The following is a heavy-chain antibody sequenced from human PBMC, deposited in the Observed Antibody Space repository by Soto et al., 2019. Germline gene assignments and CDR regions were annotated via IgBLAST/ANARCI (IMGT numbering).Heavy chain of an antibody. CDR1: GGTFSSYA. J-gene: IGHJ4*02. D-gene: IGHD3-22*01. CDR3: ARSTEYYYDSSGYYPEARYFDY. Sequence: SVKVSCKASGGTFSSYAISWVRQAPGQGLEWMGGIIPIFGTANYAQKFQGRVTITADESTSTAYMELSSLRSEDTAVYYCARSTEYYYDSSGYYPEARYFDYWGQGTQVTVSS. V-gene: IGHV1-69*13. CDR2: IIPIFGTA.